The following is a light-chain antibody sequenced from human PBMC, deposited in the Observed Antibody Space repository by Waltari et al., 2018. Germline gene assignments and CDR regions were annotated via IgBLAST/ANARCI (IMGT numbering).Light chain of an antibody. V-gene: IGLV4-69*01. CDR2: VNIDGSH. CDR1: SGHTSYA. J-gene: IGLJ3*02. CDR3: QTWGSGIQV. Sequence: QLVLTQSPSASASLGASVKLTCTLSSGHTSYAIAWHQQQPEKGPRYLMKVNIDGSHHTRDEIPDRFSGSSSGAERYLIISSLQSDDEADYYCQTWGSGIQVFGGGTKLTVL.